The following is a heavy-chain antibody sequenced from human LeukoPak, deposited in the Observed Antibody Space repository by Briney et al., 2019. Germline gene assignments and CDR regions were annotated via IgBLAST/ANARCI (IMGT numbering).Heavy chain of an antibody. V-gene: IGHV3-49*03. CDR3: TRVLSAAAVGVIDY. J-gene: IGHJ4*02. CDR2: IRSKAYGGTT. CDR1: GFTFGDYA. Sequence: PGGSLRLSCTASGFTFGDYAMSWFRQAPGKGLEWVGFIRSKAYGGTTEYAASVKGRFTISRDDSKSIAYLQMNSLKTEDTAVYYCTRVLSAAAVGVIDYWGQGTLVTVSS. D-gene: IGHD6-13*01.